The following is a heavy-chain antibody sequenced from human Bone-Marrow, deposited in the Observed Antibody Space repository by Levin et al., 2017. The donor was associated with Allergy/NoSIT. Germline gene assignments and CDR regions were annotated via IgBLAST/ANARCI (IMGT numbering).Heavy chain of an antibody. CDR3: AREGGKEADYFDY. V-gene: IGHV3-21*01. CDR2: ISSSSSYI. J-gene: IGHJ4*02. Sequence: GGSLRLSCAASGFTFSSYSMNWVRQAPGKGLEWVSSISSSSSYIYYADSVKGRFTISRDNAKNSLYLQMNSLRAEDTAVYYCAREGGKEADYFDYWGQGTLVTVSS. CDR1: GFTFSSYS. D-gene: IGHD3-16*01.